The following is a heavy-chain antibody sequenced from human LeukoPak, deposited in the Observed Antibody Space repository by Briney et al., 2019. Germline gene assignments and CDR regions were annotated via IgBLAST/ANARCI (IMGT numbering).Heavy chain of an antibody. D-gene: IGHD6-19*01. J-gene: IGHJ2*01. V-gene: IGHV4-31*03. Sequence: KPSETLSLTCTVSGGSISSGGYYWSWIRQHSGKGLEWIGYIYYSGSTYSNPSLQSRVTISVDTSNNQFSLKLSSATAADTAVYYCARRYYSSGPRVWYFDLWGRGTLVTVSS. CDR3: ARRYYSSGPRVWYFDL. CDR1: GGSISSGGYY. CDR2: IYYSGST.